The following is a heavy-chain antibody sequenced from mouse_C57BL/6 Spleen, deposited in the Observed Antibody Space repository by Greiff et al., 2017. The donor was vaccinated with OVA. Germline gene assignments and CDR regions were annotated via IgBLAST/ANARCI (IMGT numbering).Heavy chain of an antibody. V-gene: IGHV1-81*01. CDR1: GYTFTSSG. CDR2: IYPRSGNT. D-gene: IGHD2-10*01. J-gene: IGHJ4*01. CDR3: ARREFIPTSYYGNYRDAMDY. Sequence: VQLQQSGAELARPGASVKLSCKASGYTFTSSGISWVKQRTGQGLEWIGVIYPRSGNTYSNEKFKGKANRTEDKSSSTAYMELRSLTSEDSAVYFCARREFIPTSYYGNYRDAMDYWGQGTSVTVSS.